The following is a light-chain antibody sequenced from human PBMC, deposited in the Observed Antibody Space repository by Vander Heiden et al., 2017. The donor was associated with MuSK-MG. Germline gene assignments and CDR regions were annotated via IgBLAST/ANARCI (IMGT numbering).Light chain of an antibody. CDR2: GAS. V-gene: IGKV3-15*01. CDR1: QRVSSN. CDR3: QQYNKWPPLT. Sequence: EIVMTQSPSTLSSSPWARATLFCRASQRVSSNLAWYQQKPGQAPRLLIYGASTRATGIPARFSGRGSGTDFTLTISSLQSEDVAVYYGQQYNKWPPLTFGGGTKVEIK. J-gene: IGKJ4*01.